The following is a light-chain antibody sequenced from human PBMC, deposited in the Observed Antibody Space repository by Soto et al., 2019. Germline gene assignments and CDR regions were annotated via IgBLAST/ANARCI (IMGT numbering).Light chain of an antibody. V-gene: IGLV2-8*01. CDR3: SSYAGTSVI. J-gene: IGLJ2*01. Sequence: QSALTQPPSASGSPGQSVTISCTGTSSDVGTYDYVSWYQQHPGKAPKLMIYEVSKRPSGVPDRFSGSKSGNTASLTVSGLQAEDEADYYCSSYAGTSVIFGGGTKVTFL. CDR2: EVS. CDR1: SSDVGTYDY.